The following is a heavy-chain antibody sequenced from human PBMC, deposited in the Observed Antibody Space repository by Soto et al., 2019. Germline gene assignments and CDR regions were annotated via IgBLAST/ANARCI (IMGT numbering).Heavy chain of an antibody. J-gene: IGHJ4*02. CDR1: GGSITTYY. D-gene: IGHD3-22*01. CDR2: IYYSGST. V-gene: IGHV4-59*08. CDR3: ARRLGGDSSGTFDY. Sequence: QVQLQESGPGLVKPSETLSLTCTVSGGSITTYYWSWIRQPPGKGLEWIGYIYYSGSTNYSPSLQSRVTISVDTSKNQFSLRLSSVTAADTAVYYCARRLGGDSSGTFDYWGQGMLVTVSS.